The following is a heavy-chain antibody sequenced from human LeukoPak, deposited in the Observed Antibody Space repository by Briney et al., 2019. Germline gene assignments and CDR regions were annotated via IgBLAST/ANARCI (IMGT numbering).Heavy chain of an antibody. CDR2: IKQDGSEK. Sequence: GGSLRLSCAASGFTFSRYWMSWVRQAPGKGLEWVANIKQDGSEKYYVDSVKGRFTISRDNAKNSLYLQMNSLRAEDTAVYYCARELERLGCDYWGQGTLVTVSS. CDR1: GFTFSRYW. V-gene: IGHV3-7*01. CDR3: ARELERLGCDY. D-gene: IGHD1-1*01. J-gene: IGHJ4*02.